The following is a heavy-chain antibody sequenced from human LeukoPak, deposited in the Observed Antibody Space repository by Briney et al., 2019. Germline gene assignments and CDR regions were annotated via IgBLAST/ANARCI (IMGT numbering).Heavy chain of an antibody. CDR3: AGTVHCSSTSRYFDAFDI. CDR2: ISGSGGST. D-gene: IGHD2-2*01. Sequence: GGSLRLSXAASGFTFSSYAMSWVRQAPGKGLEWVSAISGSGGSTYYADSVKGRFTISRDNSKNTLYLQMNSLRAEDTAVYYCAGTVHCSSTSRYFDAFDIWGQGTMVTVSS. V-gene: IGHV3-23*01. J-gene: IGHJ3*02. CDR1: GFTFSSYA.